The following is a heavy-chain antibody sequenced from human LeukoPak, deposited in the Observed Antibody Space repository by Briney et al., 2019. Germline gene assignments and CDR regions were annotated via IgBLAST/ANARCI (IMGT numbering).Heavy chain of an antibody. CDR1: GFTFTTYW. J-gene: IGHJ6*02. D-gene: IGHD5-18*01. V-gene: IGHV3-74*01. CDR3: ARDAVDTANAV. Sequence: GGSLRLSCAASGFTFTTYWMHWVRQAPGKGLVWVSHINSDGSVTSYADSVKGRFTISSDNAKNTLYLQMNSLRSEDTAVYYCARDAVDTANAVWGQGTTVTVSS. CDR2: INSDGSVT.